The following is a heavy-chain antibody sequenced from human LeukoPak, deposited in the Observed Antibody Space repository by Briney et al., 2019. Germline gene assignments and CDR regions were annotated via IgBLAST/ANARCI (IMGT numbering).Heavy chain of an antibody. CDR3: ARSLISFGALDY. Sequence: SETLSLTCAVYGGSFSGYYWSWIRQPPGKGLEWIGEINHSGSTNYNPSLKSRVTISVDTSKNQFSLKLSSVTAADTAVYYCARSLISFGALDYWGQGTLVTVSS. CDR1: GGSFSGYY. V-gene: IGHV4-34*01. D-gene: IGHD2/OR15-2a*01. J-gene: IGHJ4*02. CDR2: INHSGST.